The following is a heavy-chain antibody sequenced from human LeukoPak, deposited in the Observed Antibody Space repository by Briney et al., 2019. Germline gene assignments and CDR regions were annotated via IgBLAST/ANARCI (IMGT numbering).Heavy chain of an antibody. D-gene: IGHD3-22*01. CDR2: IYYSGST. J-gene: IGHJ4*02. CDR1: GGSISSYY. V-gene: IGHV4-59*01. Sequence: SETLSLTCTVSGGSISSYYWSWIRQPPGKGLEWLGYIYYSGSTNYNPSLKSRVTISVDTSKNQFSLKLSSVTAADMAVYYCARASSSGALPFDYWGQGTLVTVSS. CDR3: ARASSSGALPFDY.